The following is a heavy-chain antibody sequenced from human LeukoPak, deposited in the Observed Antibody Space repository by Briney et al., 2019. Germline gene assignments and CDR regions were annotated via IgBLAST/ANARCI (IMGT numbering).Heavy chain of an antibody. CDR2: INPNSGGT. Sequence: ASVKVSCKASGGTFSSYAISWVRQAPGQGLEWMGWINPNSGGTNYAQKFQGRVTMTRDTSISTAYMELSRLRSDDTAVYYCARGPGMSSYYYYYMDVWGKGTTVTVSS. D-gene: IGHD5/OR15-5a*01. CDR3: ARGPGMSSYYYYYMDV. J-gene: IGHJ6*03. V-gene: IGHV1-2*02. CDR1: GGTFSSYA.